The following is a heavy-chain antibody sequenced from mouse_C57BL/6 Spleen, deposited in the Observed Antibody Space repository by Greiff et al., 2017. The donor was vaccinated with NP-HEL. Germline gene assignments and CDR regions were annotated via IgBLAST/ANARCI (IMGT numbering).Heavy chain of an antibody. J-gene: IGHJ4*01. V-gene: IGHV1-69*01. CDR1: GYTFTSYW. CDR3: ARRYYDYDGGYAMDY. Sequence: QVQLQQPGAELVMPGASVKLSCKASGYTFTSYWMHWVKQGPGQGLEWIGEIDPSDSYTNYNQKFKGKSTLTVDKSSSTAYMQLSSLTSEDSAVYYCARRYYDYDGGYAMDYWGQGTSVTVSS. CDR2: IDPSDSYT. D-gene: IGHD2-4*01.